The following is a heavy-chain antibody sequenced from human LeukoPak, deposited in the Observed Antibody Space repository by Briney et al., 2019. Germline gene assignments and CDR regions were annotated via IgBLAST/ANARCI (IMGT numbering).Heavy chain of an antibody. Sequence: GGSLRLSXAASGFTFSSYWMHWVRQVPGKGLVWVSRIDIDGSGARYADSVKGRFTISRDNAKNMVYLQMNSLRAEDTAVFYCARSWGSAGHFDYWGQGTLVTVSS. CDR2: IDIDGSGA. CDR3: ARSWGSAGHFDY. CDR1: GFTFSSYW. D-gene: IGHD7-27*01. J-gene: IGHJ4*02. V-gene: IGHV3-74*01.